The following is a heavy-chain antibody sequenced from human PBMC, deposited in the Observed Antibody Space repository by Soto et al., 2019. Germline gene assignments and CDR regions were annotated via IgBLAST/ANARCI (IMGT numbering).Heavy chain of an antibody. J-gene: IGHJ5*02. CDR3: ARDKGSRGWFGDQGRFDR. Sequence: QVQLVQSGAEVKKPGASVKVSCKASGYTFTSYGISWVRQAPGQGLEWMGWNSAYNGNTNYAQKLQGKVTMTTDTSTSTAYMELRSLRSDDTAVYYCARDKGSRGWFGDQGRFDRWGQGTLVTVS. V-gene: IGHV1-18*01. CDR1: GYTFTSYG. CDR2: NSAYNGNT. D-gene: IGHD3-10*01.